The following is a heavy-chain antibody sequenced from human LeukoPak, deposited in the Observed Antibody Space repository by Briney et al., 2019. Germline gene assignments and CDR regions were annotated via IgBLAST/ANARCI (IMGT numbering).Heavy chain of an antibody. CDR3: AKSDYYGSGSYYPLFDP. J-gene: IGHJ5*02. CDR1: GFTFSRYW. Sequence: SGGSLRLSCAASGFTFSRYWMSWVRQAPGKGLEWVANIKQDGSEKYYVDSVKGRFTISRDNAKNSLYLQMSSLRAEDTAVYYCAKSDYYGSGSYYPLFDPWGQGTLVTVSS. V-gene: IGHV3-7*01. D-gene: IGHD3-10*01. CDR2: IKQDGSEK.